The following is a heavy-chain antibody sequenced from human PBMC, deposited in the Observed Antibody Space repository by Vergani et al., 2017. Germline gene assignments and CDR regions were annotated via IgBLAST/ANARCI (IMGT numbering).Heavy chain of an antibody. CDR1: GASINSGSYY. Sequence: QVQLQESGPGRVKPSQILSLTCSVSGASINSGSYYWSWVRQPAGKELEWIGHVYPGGSTEYNPSLESRVTVSGDSSKNQFSLRLRSLTAADTAVYFCARHSTVEWLVKLGWIDPWGQGILVTVSS. CDR2: VYPGGST. CDR3: ARHSTVEWLVKLGWIDP. V-gene: IGHV4-61*02. D-gene: IGHD6-19*01. J-gene: IGHJ5*02.